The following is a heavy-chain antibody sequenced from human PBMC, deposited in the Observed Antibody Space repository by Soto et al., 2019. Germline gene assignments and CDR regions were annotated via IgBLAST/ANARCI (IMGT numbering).Heavy chain of an antibody. D-gene: IGHD3-22*01. J-gene: IGHJ3*02. CDR3: ARQPQHYDSSGLDAFDI. V-gene: IGHV5-51*01. CDR1: GYSFTSYW. CDR2: IYPGDSDT. Sequence: GESLKISCKGSGYSFTSYWIGWVRQMPGKGLEWMGIIYPGDSDTRYSPSFQGQVTISADKSISTAYLQWSSLKASDTAMYYCARQPQHYDSSGLDAFDIWGQGTMVTVSS.